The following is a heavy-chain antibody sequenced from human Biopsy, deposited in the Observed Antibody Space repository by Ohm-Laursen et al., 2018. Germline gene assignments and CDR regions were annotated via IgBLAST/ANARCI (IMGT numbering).Heavy chain of an antibody. V-gene: IGHV3-30*18. D-gene: IGHD2/OR15-2a*01. CDR2: ISYDGSKT. J-gene: IGHJ6*02. Sequence: SSLRLSCAASGFTFSNSGMHWVRQAPGKGLEWVAAISYDGSKTDYGDSVKGRLNISRDNSKNTLDLQMSSLRVEGTAVYFCAKDKGTFNFYYYGMDVWGQGTTVTVSS. CDR3: AKDKGTFNFYYYGMDV. CDR1: GFTFSNSG.